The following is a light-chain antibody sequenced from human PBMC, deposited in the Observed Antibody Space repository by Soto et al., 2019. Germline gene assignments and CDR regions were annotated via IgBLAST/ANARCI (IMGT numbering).Light chain of an antibody. V-gene: IGKV3-11*01. CDR2: DAI. CDR1: QSVSSF. J-gene: IGKJ1*01. Sequence: EIVLIQSPATLSLSPGERATLSCRASQSVSSFLAWYQQKPGQAPRLLIYDAINRATGIPARFSASGSETEFTLTISSLEPEDFAVYYCHHRGNWPWTFGQGTKVEIK. CDR3: HHRGNWPWT.